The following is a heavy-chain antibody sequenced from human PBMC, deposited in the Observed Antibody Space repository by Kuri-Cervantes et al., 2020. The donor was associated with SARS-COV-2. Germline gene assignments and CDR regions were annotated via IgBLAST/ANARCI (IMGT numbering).Heavy chain of an antibody. V-gene: IGHV3-30*18. D-gene: IGHD6-13*01. CDR2: ISYDGSNK. J-gene: IGHJ4*02. CDR1: GFTFSSYS. Sequence: GGSLRLSCAASGFTFSSYSMNWVRQAPGKGLEWVAVISYDGSNKYYADSVKGRFTISRDNSKNTLYLQMNSLRAEDTAVYYCAKDWWSRGIAAAGRPTGVDYWGQGTLVTVSS. CDR3: AKDWWSRGIAAAGRPTGVDY.